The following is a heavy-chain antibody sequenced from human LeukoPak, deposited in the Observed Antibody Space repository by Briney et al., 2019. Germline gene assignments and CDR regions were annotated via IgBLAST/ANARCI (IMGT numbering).Heavy chain of an antibody. J-gene: IGHJ4*02. CDR1: GYTLTELS. CDR3: ATRSGCSGGSCYSLYYFDY. CDR2: FDPEDGET. D-gene: IGHD2-15*01. V-gene: IGHV1-24*01. Sequence: GASVKVSCKVSGYTLTELSMHWVRQAPGKGLEWMGGFDPEDGETIYAQKFQGRVTMTEDTSTDTAYMELSSLRSEDTAVYYCATRSGCSGGSCYSLYYFDYWGQGTLVTVSS.